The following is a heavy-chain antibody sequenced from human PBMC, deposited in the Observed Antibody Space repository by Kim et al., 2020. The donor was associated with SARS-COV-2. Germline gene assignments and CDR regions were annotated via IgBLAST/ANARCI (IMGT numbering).Heavy chain of an antibody. CDR1: GFTFRTYG. J-gene: IGHJ5*02. D-gene: IGHD3-9*01. CDR2: LSGSNYDT. CDR3: AKHSFDPEPWLDP. V-gene: IGHV3-23*01. Sequence: GGSLRLSCAASGFTFRTYGMTWVRQAPGKGLEWVSTLSGSNYDTYYADSVKGRFTISRDNSKNTLFLQMNSLRAEDTAIYYCAKHSFDPEPWLDPWGQGTLVTVSS.